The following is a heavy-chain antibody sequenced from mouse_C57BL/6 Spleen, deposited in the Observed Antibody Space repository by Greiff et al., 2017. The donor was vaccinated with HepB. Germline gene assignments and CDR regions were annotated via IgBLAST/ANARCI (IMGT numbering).Heavy chain of an antibody. CDR3: ARDTRLGGAMDY. J-gene: IGHJ4*01. CDR1: GFTFSSYA. V-gene: IGHV5-4*01. CDR2: ISDGGSYT. Sequence: EVKLLESGGGLVKPGGSLKLSCAASGFTFSSYAMSWVRQTPEKRLEWVATISDGGSYTYYPDNVKGRFPISRDNAKNNLYLQMSHLKSEDTAMYYCARDTRLGGAMDYWGQGTSVTVAS. D-gene: IGHD1-1*02.